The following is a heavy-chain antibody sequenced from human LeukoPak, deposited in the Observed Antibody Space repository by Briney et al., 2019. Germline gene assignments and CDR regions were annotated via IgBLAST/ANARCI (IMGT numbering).Heavy chain of an antibody. CDR3: ARVMEYSGSWNWVDY. CDR1: GDSVSSNSAA. D-gene: IGHD1-26*01. V-gene: IGHV6-1*01. J-gene: IGHJ5*01. CDR2: TYYRSKWYN. Sequence: SQTLSLTCAISGDSVSSNSAAWNWIRQSPSRGLEWLGRTYYRSKWYNDYAESVKSRITINPDTSKNQFSLQLNSVPPEDTAVYYCARVMEYSGSWNWVDYWGQGTLVTVSS.